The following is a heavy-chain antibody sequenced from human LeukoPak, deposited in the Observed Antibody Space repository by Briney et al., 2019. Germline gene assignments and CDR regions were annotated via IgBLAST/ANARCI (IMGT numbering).Heavy chain of an antibody. V-gene: IGHV3-7*01. CDR3: VKDRTGTYTLDY. Sequence: PGGSLRLSCAASGFTFSSYWMTWVRRAPGKGLEWVANIKKDGSEKYYVDSVKGRFTISRDNSKNTLNLQMNSLRAEDTAVYYCVKDRTGTYTLDYWGQGTLVTVSS. J-gene: IGHJ4*02. CDR2: IKKDGSEK. CDR1: GFTFSSYW. D-gene: IGHD3-10*01.